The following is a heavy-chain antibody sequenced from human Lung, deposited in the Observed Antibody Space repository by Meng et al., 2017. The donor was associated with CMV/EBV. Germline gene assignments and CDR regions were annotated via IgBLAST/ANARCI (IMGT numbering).Heavy chain of an antibody. D-gene: IGHD2-15*01. CDR1: GFTLSSYW. J-gene: IGHJ4*01. CDR2: IGRDGSET. CDR3: ARYFCESGSCFIDY. V-gene: IGHV3-7*01. Sequence: GGSLRLXCATSGFTLSSYWMSWVRQAPGKGLEWLAKIGRDGSETDYVDSLEGRFTISRDNAKNSLYLQMNSLRAEDTAVYYCARYFCESGSCFIDYWGHGTXVTVSS.